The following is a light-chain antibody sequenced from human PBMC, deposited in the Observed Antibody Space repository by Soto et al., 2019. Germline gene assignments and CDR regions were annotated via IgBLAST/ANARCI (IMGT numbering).Light chain of an antibody. J-gene: IGKJ2*01. CDR3: QQYNYWPPYT. CDR1: QNLGSS. V-gene: IGKV3-15*01. Sequence: EVVMTQSPATLSASPGERVTLSCRASQNLGSSLAWYQQRPGQAPRLLLYGGSTRATGIRARFSGSGSGTEFTVTISSLQSEDFAVYYCQQYNYWPPYTFGQGTNLEFK. CDR2: GGS.